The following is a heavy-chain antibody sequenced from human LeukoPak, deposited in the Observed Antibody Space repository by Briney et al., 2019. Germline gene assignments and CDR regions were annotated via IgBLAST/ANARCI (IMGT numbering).Heavy chain of an antibody. CDR1: GFTVSSNY. J-gene: IGHJ5*02. CDR2: IYSGGST. Sequence: GGSLRLSCAASGFTVSSNYMSWVRQAPGKGLDWVSVIYSGGSTYYADSVKGRFTISRDNSKNTLYLQMNSLRAEDTAVYYCARGYCSSTSCYDHPWGQGTLVTVSS. V-gene: IGHV3-66*02. D-gene: IGHD2-2*01. CDR3: ARGYCSSTSCYDHP.